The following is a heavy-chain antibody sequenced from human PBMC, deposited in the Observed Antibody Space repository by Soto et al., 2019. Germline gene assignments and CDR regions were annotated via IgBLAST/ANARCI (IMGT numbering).Heavy chain of an antibody. D-gene: IGHD1-26*01. CDR2: IHHSGTT. J-gene: IGHJ5*02. Sequence: PSETLSLTCTVYGGSFSSFYWSWIRQSPGKGLEWIGEIHHSGTTNYNPSLKSRVTISVDTSKNQFSLELSSVTAADTAVYYCVTQEVGGSYVYTFDPWGQGTLVTVSS. CDR1: GGSFSSFY. CDR3: VTQEVGGSYVYTFDP. V-gene: IGHV4-34*01.